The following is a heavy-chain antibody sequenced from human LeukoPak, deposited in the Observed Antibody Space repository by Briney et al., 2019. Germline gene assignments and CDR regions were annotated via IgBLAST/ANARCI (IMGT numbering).Heavy chain of an antibody. CDR2: INPSGGST. Sequence: GSVKDSCKASGYTFTSYYMHWVRQAPGEGLEWMGIINPSGGSTSYAQKFQGRVTMTTDTSTSTVYMELSSLRSEDTAVYYCARTQVGYYCSGSYRDYWGQGTLVIVSA. J-gene: IGHJ4*02. CDR1: GYTFTSYY. V-gene: IGHV1-46*01. D-gene: IGHD3-10*01. CDR3: ARTQVGYYCSGSYRDY.